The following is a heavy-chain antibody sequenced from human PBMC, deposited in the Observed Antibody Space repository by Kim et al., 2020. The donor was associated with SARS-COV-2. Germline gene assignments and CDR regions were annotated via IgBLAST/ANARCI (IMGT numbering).Heavy chain of an antibody. D-gene: IGHD2-2*01. CDR3: ARIWVGSSTSCDP. V-gene: IGHV1-18*01. Sequence: YSPKLQGRVTMTTDTSTSTAYMELRSLRSDDTAVYCCARIWVGSSTSCDPWGQGTLVTVSS. J-gene: IGHJ5*02.